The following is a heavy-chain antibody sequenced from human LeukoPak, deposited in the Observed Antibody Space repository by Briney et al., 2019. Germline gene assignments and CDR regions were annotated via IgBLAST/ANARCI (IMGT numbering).Heavy chain of an antibody. D-gene: IGHD5-12*01. CDR2: IKPSGGST. V-gene: IGHV1-46*01. CDR3: ARRYSGYDFGY. Sequence: ASVKVSCKASGYTFTGYYIHWVRQAPGQGLEWMGRIKPSGGSTIYAQKFQGRVTMTSDTSTTTVYMEMNSLRPEDTAVYSCARRYSGYDFGYWGQGTLVTVSS. CDR1: GYTFTGYY. J-gene: IGHJ4*02.